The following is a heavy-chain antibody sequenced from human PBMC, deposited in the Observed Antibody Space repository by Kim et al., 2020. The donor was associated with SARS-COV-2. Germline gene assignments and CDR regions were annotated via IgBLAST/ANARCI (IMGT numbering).Heavy chain of an antibody. CDR1: GFTFADYA. CDR2: ISWESGAI. Sequence: GGSLRLSCAASGFTFADYAMHWVRQSPGKGLEWVSGISWESGAIHYAESVKGRFTVSRDNAKNSLYLQMNSLRPDDTAFYYCARDVSFAVNRGNGIDFWGQGTLVTVSS. CDR3: ARDVSFAVNRGNGIDF. V-gene: IGHV3-9*01. J-gene: IGHJ4*02. D-gene: IGHD7-27*01.